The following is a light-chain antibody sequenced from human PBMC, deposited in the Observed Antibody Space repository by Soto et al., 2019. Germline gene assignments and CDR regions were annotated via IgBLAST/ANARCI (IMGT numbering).Light chain of an antibody. V-gene: IGKV3-20*01. Sequence: IVLTQSPGTLSLSPGERATLSCRASQSVSSNYLAWYQQKSGQAPRLLIYGASSRATGIPDRFSGSGSGTDFTLTISRLESEDFAVYYCQQYGGSPRTFGQGTKVEI. CDR3: QQYGGSPRT. CDR2: GAS. CDR1: QSVSSNY. J-gene: IGKJ1*01.